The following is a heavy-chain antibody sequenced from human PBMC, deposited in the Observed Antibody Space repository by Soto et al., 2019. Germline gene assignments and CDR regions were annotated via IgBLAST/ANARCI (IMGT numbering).Heavy chain of an antibody. D-gene: IGHD6-6*01. CDR2: IIPIFGTA. Sequence: QVQLVQSGAEVKKPGSSVKVSCKASGGTFSSYAISWVRQAPGQGLEWMGGIIPIFGTANYAQKFQGRVTITADESTSTAYMELSSLRSEDTAVYYCAGSSSPEAHYYYYGMDVWGQGTTVTVSS. CDR3: AGSSSPEAHYYYYGMDV. J-gene: IGHJ6*02. V-gene: IGHV1-69*01. CDR1: GGTFSSYA.